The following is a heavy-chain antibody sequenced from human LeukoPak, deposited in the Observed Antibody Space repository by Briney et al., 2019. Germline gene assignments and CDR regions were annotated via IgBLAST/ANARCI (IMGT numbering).Heavy chain of an antibody. CDR1: GFTFSSYG. Sequence: PGGSLGLSCAASGFTFSSYGMHWVRQAPGKGLEWVAVISYDGSNKYYADSVKGRFTISRDNSKNTLYLQMNSLRAEDTAVYYCAKGQGVVPAANFDYWGQGTLVTVSS. J-gene: IGHJ4*02. CDR3: AKGQGVVPAANFDY. CDR2: ISYDGSNK. V-gene: IGHV3-30*18. D-gene: IGHD2-2*01.